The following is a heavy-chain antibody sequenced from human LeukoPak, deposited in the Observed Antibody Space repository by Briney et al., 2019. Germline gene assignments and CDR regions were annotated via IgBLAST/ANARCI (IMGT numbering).Heavy chain of an antibody. D-gene: IGHD2-2*01. V-gene: IGHV4-4*07. CDR1: GGSISSYY. J-gene: IGHJ1*01. CDR2: IYTSGST. Sequence: SETLSLTCTVSGGSISSYYWSWIRQPPGKGLEWIGRIYTSGSTNYNPSLKSRVTMSVDTSKNQFSLKLSSVTAADTAVYYCARDGIEGYCSSTSCYFQHWGQGTLVTVSS. CDR3: ARDGIEGYCSSTSCYFQH.